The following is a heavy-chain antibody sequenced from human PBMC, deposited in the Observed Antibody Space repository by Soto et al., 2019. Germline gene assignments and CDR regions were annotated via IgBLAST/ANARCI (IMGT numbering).Heavy chain of an antibody. CDR2: FYYSGST. D-gene: IGHD7-27*01. CDR3: ARVWGMTPDY. V-gene: IGHV4-31*03. Sequence: QVHLQESGPGLVKPSQTLSLTCTVSGGSISSGGYYWSWIRQHPGKGLEWIGHFYYSGSTYYNPSLKSRVTMSVDTSKNQFSLKLSSVTAADTAMYYCARVWGMTPDYWGQGTLVTVSS. CDR1: GGSISSGGYY. J-gene: IGHJ4*02.